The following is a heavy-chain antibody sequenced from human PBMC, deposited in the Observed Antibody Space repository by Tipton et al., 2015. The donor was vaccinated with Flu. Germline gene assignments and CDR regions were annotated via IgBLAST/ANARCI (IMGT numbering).Heavy chain of an antibody. CDR2: INPHSGGT. D-gene: IGHD2-21*02. V-gene: IGHV1-2*02. CDR1: GYKFNEYY. J-gene: IGHJ4*02. Sequence: QLVQSGAEMRRPGASVKVSCETSGYKFNEYYIHWVRQAPGQGLEWMGWINPHSGGTHYAGKFQDRVTVTRDTSTTTVYMGLISLTSDDMAVYFCARGMTALTPGIDYWGQGTLVTVSS. CDR3: ARGMTALTPGIDY.